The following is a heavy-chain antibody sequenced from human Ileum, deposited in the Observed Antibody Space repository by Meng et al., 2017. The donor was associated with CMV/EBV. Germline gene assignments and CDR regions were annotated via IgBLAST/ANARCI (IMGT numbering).Heavy chain of an antibody. CDR1: GFTFSSYS. Sequence: SWEASGFTFSSYSMNWVRQAPGKGLEWVSSISSSSSYIYYADSVKGRFTISRDNAKNSLYLQMNSLRAEDTAVYYCARDYSNSYFDYWGQGTLVTVSS. D-gene: IGHD4-11*01. V-gene: IGHV3-21*01. J-gene: IGHJ4*02. CDR3: ARDYSNSYFDY. CDR2: ISSSSSYI.